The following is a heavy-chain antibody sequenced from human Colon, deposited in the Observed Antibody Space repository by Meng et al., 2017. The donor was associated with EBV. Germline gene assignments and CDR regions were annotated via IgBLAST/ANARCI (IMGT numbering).Heavy chain of an antibody. CDR3: ARYVFDSSSLYSNWFDP. D-gene: IGHD3-22*01. CDR1: GGSTSSGTYY. V-gene: IGHV4-31*03. CDR2: IHYSGST. Sequence: QVQLQESGPGLVKPSQXLSLTCTVSGGSTSSGTYYWGWIRQLPGKGLEWIAYIHYSGSTYYSPSLKSRVTISVDTSKNQLSLKLSSMTAADTAVYYCARYVFDSSSLYSNWFDPWGQGTLGTVSS. J-gene: IGHJ5*02.